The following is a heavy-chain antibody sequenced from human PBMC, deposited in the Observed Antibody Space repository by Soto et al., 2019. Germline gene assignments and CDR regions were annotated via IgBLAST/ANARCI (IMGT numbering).Heavy chain of an antibody. D-gene: IGHD4-17*01. CDR3: AKCDFGDPYWYFDF. Sequence: EVQLLESGGGLVQPGGSLRLSCAASGFPFNNYPLSWVRQAPGKGLEWVATIRNSGGSTAYADSVKGRFSISRDQAKHTLHLQMNSLRVEDTAVYYCAKCDFGDPYWYFDFWGRGTLVTVSS. J-gene: IGHJ2*01. V-gene: IGHV3-23*01. CDR1: GFPFNNYP. CDR2: IRNSGGST.